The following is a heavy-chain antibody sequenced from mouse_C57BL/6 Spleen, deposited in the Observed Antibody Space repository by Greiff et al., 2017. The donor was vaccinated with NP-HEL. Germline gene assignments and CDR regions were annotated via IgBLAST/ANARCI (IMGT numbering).Heavy chain of an antibody. Sequence: VKVVESGAELVRPGTSVKVSCKASGYAFTNYLIEWVKQRPGQGLEWIGVINPGSGGTNYNEKFKGKATLTADKSSSTAYMQLSSLTSEDSAVYFCARKGNSFDYWGQGTTLTVSS. V-gene: IGHV1-54*01. CDR1: GYAFTNYL. CDR3: ARKGNSFDY. D-gene: IGHD2-1*01. CDR2: INPGSGGT. J-gene: IGHJ2*01.